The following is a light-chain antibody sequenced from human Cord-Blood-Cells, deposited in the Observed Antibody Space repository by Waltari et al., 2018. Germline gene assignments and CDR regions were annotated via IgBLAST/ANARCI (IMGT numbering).Light chain of an antibody. V-gene: IGLV2-11*01. CDR1: SSDFGGSNH. CDR3: CSYAGSYTVV. J-gene: IGLJ2*01. CDR2: DVS. Sequence: QSALTQPRSVSGSPGQSVPIPCNGTSSDFGGSNHVSWYQQHPGKAPKLMIYDVSKRPSGVPDRFSGSKSGNTASLTISGLQAEDEADYYCCSYAGSYTVVFGGGTKLTVL.